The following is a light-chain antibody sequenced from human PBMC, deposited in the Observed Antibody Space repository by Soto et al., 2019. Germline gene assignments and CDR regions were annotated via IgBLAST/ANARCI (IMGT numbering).Light chain of an antibody. CDR1: QSIGSW. J-gene: IGKJ2*01. V-gene: IGKV1-5*01. CDR2: DAS. Sequence: DTQMTQSPSTLSASVGDRVTITCRASQSIGSWMAWYQQIPGKAPKLLIFDASTLQSGVPSWFSGSGSGTEFTLTISSLHPDAFATYYCQQYNGYSYTFGQGTTLEI. CDR3: QQYNGYSYT.